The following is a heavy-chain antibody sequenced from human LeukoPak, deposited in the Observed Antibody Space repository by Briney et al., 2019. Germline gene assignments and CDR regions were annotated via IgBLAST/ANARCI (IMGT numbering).Heavy chain of an antibody. D-gene: IGHD1-26*01. Sequence: ASETLSLTCTVSGDSISSYYWSWIRQPPGKGLEWIGYIYYSGSTTYNPSLKSRVTISVDTSKNQFSLRLSSVTAADTAVYYCARAMYSGSYYYYYGMDVWGQGTTVTVSS. V-gene: IGHV4-59*01. J-gene: IGHJ6*02. CDR3: ARAMYSGSYYYYYGMDV. CDR1: GDSISSYY. CDR2: IYYSGST.